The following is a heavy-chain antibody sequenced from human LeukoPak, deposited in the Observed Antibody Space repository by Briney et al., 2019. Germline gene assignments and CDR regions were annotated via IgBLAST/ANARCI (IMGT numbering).Heavy chain of an antibody. V-gene: IGHV4-4*02. CDR1: GGSISSSNW. J-gene: IGHJ5*02. D-gene: IGHD6-13*01. CDR2: IHHSGST. Sequence: SETLSLTCAVSGGSISSSNWWSWVRQPPGKGLEWIGEIHHSGSTNYNPSLKSRVTISVDKSKNQFSLKLSSVTAADTAVYYCARVPYSSSWPGFDPWGQGTLVAVSS. CDR3: ARVPYSSSWPGFDP.